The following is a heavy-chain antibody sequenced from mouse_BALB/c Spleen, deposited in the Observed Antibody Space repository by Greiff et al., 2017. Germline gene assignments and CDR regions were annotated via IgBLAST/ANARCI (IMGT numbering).Heavy chain of an antibody. V-gene: IGHV5-6-5*01. CDR2: ISSGGST. D-gene: IGHD5-1*01. Sequence: EVQLVESGGGLVKPGGSLKLSCAASGFTFSSYAMSWVRQTPEKRLEWVASISSGGSTYYPDSVKGRFTISRDNARNILYLQMSSLRSEDTAMYYCARAVPRSAMDYWGQGTSVTVSS. J-gene: IGHJ4*01. CDR1: GFTFSSYA. CDR3: ARAVPRSAMDY.